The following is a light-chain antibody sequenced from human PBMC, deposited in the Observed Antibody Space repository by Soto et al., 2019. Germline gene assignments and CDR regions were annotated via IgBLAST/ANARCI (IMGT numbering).Light chain of an antibody. Sequence: DIVMTQSPASLAVSLGERATINCKSSQSVLYSSNNKNYLAWYQQKPGQPPKLLIYCASTRESGVPDRFSGSGSGIDFTLTISSLQAEDVSVYSCQQYYTTPWTFDQGTKLEI. V-gene: IGKV4-1*01. CDR1: QSVLYSSNNKNY. CDR2: CAS. J-gene: IGKJ1*01. CDR3: QQYYTTPWT.